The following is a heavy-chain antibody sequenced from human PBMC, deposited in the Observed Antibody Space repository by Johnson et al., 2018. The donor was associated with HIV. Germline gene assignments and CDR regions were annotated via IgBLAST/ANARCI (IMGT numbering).Heavy chain of an antibody. CDR2: IWYDGSNK. CDR3: ARFPPGERDDAFDI. J-gene: IGHJ3*02. V-gene: IGHV3-30*19. D-gene: IGHD1-1*01. Sequence: QEKLVESGGGVVQPGRSLRLSCAASGFNFSSYGMHWVRQAPGKGLEWVAVIWYDGSNKYYADSVKGRFTISRDNSKNTLYLQMNSLRAEDTAVYYCARFPPGERDDAFDIWGQGTMVTVSS. CDR1: GFNFSSYG.